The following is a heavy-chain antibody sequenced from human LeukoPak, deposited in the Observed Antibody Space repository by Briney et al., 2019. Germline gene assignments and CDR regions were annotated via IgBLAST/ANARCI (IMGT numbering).Heavy chain of an antibody. CDR1: GYTFTTYY. CDR2: ISPTGGST. V-gene: IGHV1-46*01. D-gene: IGHD3-22*01. J-gene: IGHJ4*02. CDR3: ARLWSDSSGYYLDY. Sequence: ASVKVSCKASGYTFTTYYIHWVRQAPGQGLEWMGLISPTGGSTTYAQKFQGRVTMTRDTSTSTVYMELSSLRSEDTAVYYCARLWSDSSGYYLDYWGQGTLVTVSS.